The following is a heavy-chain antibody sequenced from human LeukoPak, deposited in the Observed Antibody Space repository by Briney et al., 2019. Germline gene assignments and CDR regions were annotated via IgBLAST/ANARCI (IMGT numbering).Heavy chain of an antibody. CDR3: ASGGHGDYEGGYYFDY. CDR1: GFTFSSYA. V-gene: IGHV3-30-3*01. D-gene: IGHD4-17*01. Sequence: AGRSLRLSCAASGFTFSSYAMHWVRQAPGKGLEWVAVISYDGSNKYYADSVKGRFTISRDNSKNTLYLQMNSLRAEDTAVYYCASGGHGDYEGGYYFDYWGQGTLVTVSS. J-gene: IGHJ4*02. CDR2: ISYDGSNK.